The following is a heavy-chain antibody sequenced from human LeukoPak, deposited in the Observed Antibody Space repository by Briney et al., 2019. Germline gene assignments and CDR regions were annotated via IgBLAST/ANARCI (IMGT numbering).Heavy chain of an antibody. V-gene: IGHV3-33*01. CDR3: ARDRNPNDIVVFGNWFDP. Sequence: GRSLRLSCAASGFTFSSYGMHWVRQAPGKGLEWVAVIWYDGSNKYYADSVKGRFTISRDNSKNTLYLQMNSLRAEDTAVYYCARDRNPNDIVVFGNWFDPWGQGTLVTVSS. J-gene: IGHJ5*02. D-gene: IGHD2-2*01. CDR2: IWYDGSNK. CDR1: GFTFSSYG.